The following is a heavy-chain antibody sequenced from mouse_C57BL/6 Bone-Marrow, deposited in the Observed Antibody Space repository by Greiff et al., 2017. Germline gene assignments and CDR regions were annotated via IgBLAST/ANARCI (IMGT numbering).Heavy chain of an antibody. V-gene: IGHV5-4*01. Sequence: EVHLVESGAGLVKPGGSLKLSCAASGYTFSSYAMSWVSQTPEKRLEWVATISAGGSYTYYPDNVKGRFTISRDNAQNNPYLQMSHLKSEDTAMYYCASDPIYFYGSYYGGFAYWGQGTLGTVSA. CDR2: ISAGGSYT. J-gene: IGHJ3*01. CDR1: GYTFSSYA. D-gene: IGHD1-1*01. CDR3: ASDPIYFYGSYYGGFAY.